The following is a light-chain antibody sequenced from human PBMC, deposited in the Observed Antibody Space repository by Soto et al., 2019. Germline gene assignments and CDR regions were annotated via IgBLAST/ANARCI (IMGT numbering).Light chain of an antibody. J-gene: IGKJ1*01. CDR2: VAS. Sequence: EIVMTQSPATLSVSPGERATLSCRASQSVSSNLAWYQQKPGQAPRLLIYVASTRATGIPARFSGSGSGTEFTLTISSLQSEDFAVYYCQQYNNWPPRWTFGQGTKVDI. V-gene: IGKV3-15*01. CDR3: QQYNNWPPRWT. CDR1: QSVSSN.